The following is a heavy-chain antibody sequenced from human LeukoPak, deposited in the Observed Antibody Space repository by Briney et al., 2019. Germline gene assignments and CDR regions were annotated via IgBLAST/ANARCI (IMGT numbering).Heavy chain of an antibody. V-gene: IGHV3-53*01. CDR3: ARAISGDSFVFDY. Sequence: PGGSLRLSCAASGFTVSSDYISWVRQAPGKGLEWVSVIYSGGSTNYADSVRARFTISRDNSKNTVYLQMNSLRVEDTAVYYCARAISGDSFVFDYWGQGTLVTVSS. CDR2: IYSGGST. D-gene: IGHD4-17*01. CDR1: GFTVSSDY. J-gene: IGHJ4*02.